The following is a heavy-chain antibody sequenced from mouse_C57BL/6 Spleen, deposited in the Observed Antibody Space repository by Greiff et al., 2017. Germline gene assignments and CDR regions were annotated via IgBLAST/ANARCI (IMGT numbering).Heavy chain of an antibody. CDR1: GFNIKNTY. CDR3: ASVIRTVVATDYYAMDD. J-gene: IGHJ4*01. Sequence: EVQLQQSVAELVRPGASVKLSCTASGFNIKNTYMHWVKQRPEQGLEWIGRIDPANGNTTYAPKFQGKATITADTSSNTAYLQLSSLTTEDTAIDDCASVIRTVVATDYYAMDDWGQGTSVTVSS. D-gene: IGHD1-1*01. V-gene: IGHV14-3*01. CDR2: IDPANGNT.